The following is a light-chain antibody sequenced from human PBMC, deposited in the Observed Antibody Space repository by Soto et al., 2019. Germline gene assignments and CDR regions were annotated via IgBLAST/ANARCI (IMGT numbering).Light chain of an antibody. Sequence: EIVLTQSPGTLSLSPGETATLSCRASQSVSSSYLAWYQQKPGQAPRLLIYGASSRATGIPDRFSGGGSGTDFTLTISRLEPEDFAVYYCQQFSSYPLTFGGGTKVDIK. V-gene: IGKV3-20*01. J-gene: IGKJ4*01. CDR3: QQFSSYPLT. CDR1: QSVSSSY. CDR2: GAS.